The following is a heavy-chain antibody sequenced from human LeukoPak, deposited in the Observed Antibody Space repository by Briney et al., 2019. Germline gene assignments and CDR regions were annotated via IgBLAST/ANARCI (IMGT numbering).Heavy chain of an antibody. CDR2: IKQDGSEK. V-gene: IGHV3-7*01. CDR3: ARDRSPSIAVAGTGDY. CDR1: GFTFSRYW. J-gene: IGHJ4*02. Sequence: GSLRLSCAASGFTFSRYWMSWVRQAPGKGLEWVANIKQDGSEKYYVDSVKGRFTISRDNAKNSLYLQMNSLRAEDTAVYYCARDRSPSIAVAGTGDYWGQGTLVTVSS. D-gene: IGHD6-19*01.